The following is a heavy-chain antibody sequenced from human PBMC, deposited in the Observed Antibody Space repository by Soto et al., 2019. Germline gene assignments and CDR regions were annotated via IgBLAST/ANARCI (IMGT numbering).Heavy chain of an antibody. D-gene: IGHD5-18*01. CDR1: GGTFGSYA. Sequence: QVQLVQSGAEVKNAGSSVKVSCKASGGTFGSYAISWVRQAPGQGLEWMGGIIPVFGTANYAQKFQGRVTITADEATSTAYMGLSSLRSEETAVYYCARGVGYNYGSQTEYFDYWGQGTLVTVSS. CDR2: IIPVFGTA. J-gene: IGHJ4*02. CDR3: ARGVGYNYGSQTEYFDY. V-gene: IGHV1-69*12.